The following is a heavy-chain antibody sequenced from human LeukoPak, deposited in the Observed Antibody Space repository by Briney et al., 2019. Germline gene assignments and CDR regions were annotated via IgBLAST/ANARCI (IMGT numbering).Heavy chain of an antibody. CDR1: GFTFSNYW. CDR2: INEGGSDK. CDR3: ARYDGYDLRY. Sequence: GGSLRLSCAASGFTFSNYWMSWVRQAPGKGLEWVAKINEGGSDKHYVDSVKGRFTISRDNAKNSLYLEMNGLRAEDTAVYHCARYDGYDLRYWGQGTLVTVSS. D-gene: IGHD5-12*01. J-gene: IGHJ4*02. V-gene: IGHV3-7*04.